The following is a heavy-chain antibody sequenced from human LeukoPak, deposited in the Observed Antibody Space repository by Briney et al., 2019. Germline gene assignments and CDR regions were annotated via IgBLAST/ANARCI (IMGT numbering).Heavy chain of an antibody. Sequence: GGSLRLSCAASGFTFSSSSMNWVRQAPEKGLEWVSYISTSGGTIYYADSVKGRFTISRDNAKNSLYLQMDSLRAEDAAVYYCARHIPFDCWGQGTLVTVSS. D-gene: IGHD2-21*01. CDR3: ARHIPFDC. V-gene: IGHV3-48*01. CDR1: GFTFSSSS. J-gene: IGHJ4*02. CDR2: ISTSGGTI.